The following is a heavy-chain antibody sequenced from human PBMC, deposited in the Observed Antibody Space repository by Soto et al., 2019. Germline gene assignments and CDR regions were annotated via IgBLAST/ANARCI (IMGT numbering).Heavy chain of an antibody. D-gene: IGHD5-18*01. J-gene: IGHJ4*02. CDR3: ARAVRVAMGYSYGRCDS. CDR2: INPNSGGT. CDR1: GYTFTGYY. Sequence: QVQLVQSGAEVKKPGASVKVSCKASGYTFTGYYMHWVRQAPGQVLEWMGWINPNSGGTNYGQKSQGRVTMTRNTSISTAYMELSRLRSDDTAVYYCARAVRVAMGYSYGRCDSWGQGTLVTVSS. V-gene: IGHV1-2*02.